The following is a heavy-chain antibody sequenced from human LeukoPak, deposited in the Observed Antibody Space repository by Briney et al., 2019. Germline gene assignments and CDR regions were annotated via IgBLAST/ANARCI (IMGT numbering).Heavy chain of an antibody. Sequence: GGSLRLSCAASGFTFSSYSMNWVRQAPGKGLEWVSSISRNSNYIYYADSVKGRFTISRDNAKNSLYLQMNSLRAEDTAVYYCARDPHSNSWVDYWGQGTLVTVSS. V-gene: IGHV3-21*01. D-gene: IGHD6-13*01. CDR1: GFTFSSYS. CDR2: ISRNSNYI. J-gene: IGHJ4*02. CDR3: ARDPHSNSWVDY.